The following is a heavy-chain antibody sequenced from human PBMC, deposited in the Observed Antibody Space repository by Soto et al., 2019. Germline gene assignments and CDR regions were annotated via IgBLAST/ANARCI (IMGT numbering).Heavy chain of an antibody. D-gene: IGHD3-16*01. CDR2: ISASGGNI. V-gene: IGHV3-23*01. Sequence: GGSRRLSCVASGFIFRYHAMTWVRQAPGKGREWVATISASGGNIEYTDSLKGRFTISRDNSKNTLYLQLNGLTADDTAVHYGAKVAGGLGYFDLWGRGTLVTVSS. CDR3: AKVAGGLGYFDL. CDR1: GFIFRYHA. J-gene: IGHJ2*01.